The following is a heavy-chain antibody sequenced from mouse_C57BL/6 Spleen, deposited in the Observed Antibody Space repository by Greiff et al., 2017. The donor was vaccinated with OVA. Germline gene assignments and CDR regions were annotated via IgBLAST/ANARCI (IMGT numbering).Heavy chain of an antibody. J-gene: IGHJ2*01. CDR1: GFTFSDYG. Sequence: EVMLVESGGGLVKPGGSLKLSCAASGFTFSDYGMHWVRQAPEQGLEWVAYISSGSSTIYYADTVKGRFTISRDNAKNTLCLQLTSLRSEDTAMYYCARPGGGKTVHYFDYWGQGTTLTVSS. CDR3: ARPGGGKTVHYFDY. V-gene: IGHV5-17*01. D-gene: IGHD1-1*02. CDR2: ISSGSSTI.